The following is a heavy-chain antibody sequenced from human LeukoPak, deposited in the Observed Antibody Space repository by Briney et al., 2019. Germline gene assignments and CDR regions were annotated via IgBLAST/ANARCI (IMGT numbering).Heavy chain of an antibody. J-gene: IGHJ4*02. CDR1: GGSINNYY. CDR3: ARDGGSGYYFDY. Sequence: SETLSLTCTVSGGSINNYYWSWIRQPPGKGLEWIGYISYTGNTNYNPSLKSRVTISVGTSKNQFSLRLTSVTAADTAVYYCARDGGSGYYFDYWGQGTLVTVSS. V-gene: IGHV4-59*12. D-gene: IGHD3-22*01. CDR2: ISYTGNT.